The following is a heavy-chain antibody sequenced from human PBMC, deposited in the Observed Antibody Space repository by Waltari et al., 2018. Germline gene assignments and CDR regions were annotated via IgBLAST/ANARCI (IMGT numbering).Heavy chain of an antibody. CDR1: GGSISPYY. CDR2: IYYRGST. J-gene: IGHJ5*02. CDR3: ARGNVVVPVASNWFDP. V-gene: IGHV4-59*01. Sequence: QVQLQESGPGLVKPSETLSLTCSVSGGSISPYYWNWIRQSPGKGLEWIGYIYYRGSTIYNPSLSSLVSMSVDTSKNQFSLKRTSVTAADTAVYYCARGNVVVPVASNWFDPWGQGTLVTVSS. D-gene: IGHD2-2*01.